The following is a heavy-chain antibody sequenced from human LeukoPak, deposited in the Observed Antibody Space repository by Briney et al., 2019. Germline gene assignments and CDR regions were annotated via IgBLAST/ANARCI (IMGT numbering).Heavy chain of an antibody. V-gene: IGHV3-21*01. CDR1: GFTFSSYW. CDR3: ARQPELVDDFWSGYYNTYYYYYMDV. J-gene: IGHJ6*03. Sequence: GGSLRLSCAASGFTFSSYWMSWVRQAPGKGLEWVSSISSSSSYIYYADSVKGRFTISRDNAKNSLYLQMNSLRAEDTAVYYCARQPELVDDFWSGYYNTYYYYYMDVWGKGTTVTVSS. D-gene: IGHD3-3*01. CDR2: ISSSSSYI.